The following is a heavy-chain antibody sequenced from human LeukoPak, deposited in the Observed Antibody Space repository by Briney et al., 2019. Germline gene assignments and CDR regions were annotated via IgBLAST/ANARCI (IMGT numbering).Heavy chain of an antibody. CDR2: ISSSSSYI. J-gene: IGHJ4*02. D-gene: IGHD6-19*01. CDR3: ARGRIAVAGTAPDY. CDR1: GFTFSSYA. Sequence: PGGSLRLSCAASGFTFSSYAMSWVRQAPGKGLEWVSSISSSSSYIYYADSVKGRFTISRDNAKNSLYLQMNSLRAEDTAVYYCARGRIAVAGTAPDYWGQGTLVTVSS. V-gene: IGHV3-21*01.